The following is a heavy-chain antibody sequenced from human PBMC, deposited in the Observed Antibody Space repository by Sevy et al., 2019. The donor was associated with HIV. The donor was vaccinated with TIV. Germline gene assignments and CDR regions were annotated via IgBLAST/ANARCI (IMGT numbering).Heavy chain of an antibody. Sequence: GGSLRRSCAASGFTFSKYSMSWVRQPPGKGLEWVSTLSFGCGEINYADSVKGRFTISRDNSKSSVYLQMNNLRPEDTAVYYCAREGCTKPHDYGGQGTLVTVSS. J-gene: IGHJ4*02. D-gene: IGHD2-8*01. V-gene: IGHV3-23*01. CDR3: AREGCTKPHDY. CDR2: LSFGCGEI. CDR1: GFTFSKYS.